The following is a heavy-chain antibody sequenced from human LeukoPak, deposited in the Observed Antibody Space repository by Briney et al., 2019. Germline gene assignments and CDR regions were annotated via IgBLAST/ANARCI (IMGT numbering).Heavy chain of an antibody. D-gene: IGHD3-3*01. CDR1: GFTFSSYW. CDR3: ARDVVNYDFWSGYYKDYGMDV. CDR2: INSDGSST. Sequence: PGGSLRLSCAASGFTFSSYWMHWVRQAPGKGLVWVSRINSDGSSTSYADSVKGRFTISRDNAKNTLYLQMNSLRAEDTAVYYCARDVVNYDFWSGYYKDYGMDVWGQGTTVTVSS. V-gene: IGHV3-74*01. J-gene: IGHJ6*02.